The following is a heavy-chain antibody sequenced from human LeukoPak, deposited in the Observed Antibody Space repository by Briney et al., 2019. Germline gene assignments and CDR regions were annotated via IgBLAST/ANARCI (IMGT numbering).Heavy chain of an antibody. CDR1: GFTFSSYW. J-gene: IGHJ4*02. D-gene: IGHD6-6*01. V-gene: IGHV3-74*01. Sequence: GESLRLSCAASGFTFSSYWMHWVRQAPGKGLVWVSRINSDGSSTSYADSVRGRFSISRDNAKNTLYLQMNSLRAEDTAVYYCARGLSGYASSLGYWGQGTLVTVSA. CDR3: ARGLSGYASSLGY. CDR2: INSDGSST.